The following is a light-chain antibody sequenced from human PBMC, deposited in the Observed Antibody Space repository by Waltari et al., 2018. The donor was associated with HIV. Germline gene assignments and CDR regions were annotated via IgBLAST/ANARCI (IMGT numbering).Light chain of an antibody. J-gene: IGLJ2*01. CDR2: DVS. V-gene: IGLV2-11*01. Sequence: QSALTQPRSVSGSPGQSVSISCTGTSSDVGGYNSVSWYHRHPDKAPKLMIYDVSQRPSGVPDRFSGSKSGNTASLTIAGLQAEDEADYYCCSYAGIYTYVKFGGGTKLTVL. CDR3: CSYAGIYTYVK. CDR1: SSDVGGYNS.